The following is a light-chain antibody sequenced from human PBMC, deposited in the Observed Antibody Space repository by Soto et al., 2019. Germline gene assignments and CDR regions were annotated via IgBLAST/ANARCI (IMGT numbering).Light chain of an antibody. Sequence: QSALTQPASMSGSPGQSITISCSGTSRDVGGYNSVCWYQQHPGRVPKLLIYEVTNRPSGVSSRFSGSKSGNTASLTISGLQAEDEADYYCSSYVSGNTVVFSGGTKLTVL. CDR3: SSYVSGNTVV. J-gene: IGLJ3*02. CDR1: SRDVGGYNS. V-gene: IGLV2-14*01. CDR2: EVT.